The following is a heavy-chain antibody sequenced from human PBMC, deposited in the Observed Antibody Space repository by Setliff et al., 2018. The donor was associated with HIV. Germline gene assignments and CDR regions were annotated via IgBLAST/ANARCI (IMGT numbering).Heavy chain of an antibody. CDR1: GGSFSGYF. J-gene: IGHJ3*02. V-gene: IGHV4-34*01. CDR3: ARVGYFYDTSGYYSVLDAFDI. D-gene: IGHD3-22*01. Sequence: PSETLSLTCAVYGGSFSGYFWTWIRQPPQKRLEWIGEINHSGDTNYNPSLKSRVTISADTSKNQFSLKLSSVTAADTAVYYCARVGYFYDTSGYYSVLDAFDIWGQGTMVTVSS. CDR2: INHSGDT.